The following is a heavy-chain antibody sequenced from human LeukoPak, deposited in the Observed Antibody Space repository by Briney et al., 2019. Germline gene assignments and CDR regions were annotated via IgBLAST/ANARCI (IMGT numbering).Heavy chain of an antibody. Sequence: ASETLSLTCTVSGGSISSSSYYWGWIRQPPGKGLEWIGSVYYSGSTCYNPSLKSRVTISVDTSKNQFSLKLSSVTAADTAVYYCARRLDVGNTVVFDYWGQGTLVTVSS. D-gene: IGHD4-11*01. CDR3: ARRLDVGNTVVFDY. CDR1: GGSISSSSYY. J-gene: IGHJ4*02. V-gene: IGHV4-39*01. CDR2: VYYSGST.